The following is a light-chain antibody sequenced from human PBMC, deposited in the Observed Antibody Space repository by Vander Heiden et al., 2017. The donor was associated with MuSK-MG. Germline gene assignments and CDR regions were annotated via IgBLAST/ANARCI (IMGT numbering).Light chain of an antibody. CDR3: QQYSISWT. J-gene: IGKJ1*01. CDR1: HTIGRD. V-gene: IGKV3-20*01. CDR2: GAS. Sequence: EIVLTQSPGALSLSPGERATLSCRASHTIGRDLAWYQQKPGQAPKFLMDGASGRATGIPERFSGSGSGTDFTLTISRLEPEDFAVYYCQQYSISWTFGQGTKVEIK.